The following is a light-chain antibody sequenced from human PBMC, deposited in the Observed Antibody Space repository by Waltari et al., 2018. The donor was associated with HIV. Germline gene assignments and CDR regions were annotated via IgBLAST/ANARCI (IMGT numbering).Light chain of an antibody. J-gene: IGLJ3*02. CDR3: ASWDDSLSGWV. CDR2: RNH. CDR1: DSSLGIHY. Sequence: QSVLIQAPSASGTPGQRLPLSCSGRDSSLGIHYVYWYQQFPGMAPKLLIYRNHHRPSGVPDRFSGSKSGTSASLAISGLQSDDEADYYCASWDDSLSGWVFGGGTRLTVL. V-gene: IGLV1-47*01.